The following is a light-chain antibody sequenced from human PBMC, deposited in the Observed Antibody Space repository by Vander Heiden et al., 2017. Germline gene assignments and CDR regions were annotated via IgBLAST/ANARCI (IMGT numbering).Light chain of an antibody. CDR2: AAS. J-gene: IGKJ4*01. Sequence: GDRVTITCRASQSISSYLNWYQQKPGKAPKLLIYAASSLQSGVPSRFSGSGSGTDFTLTISRLQPEDFATYYCQQRDSTPVTFGGGTKVEIK. CDR3: QQRDSTPVT. CDR1: QSISSY. V-gene: IGKV1-39*01.